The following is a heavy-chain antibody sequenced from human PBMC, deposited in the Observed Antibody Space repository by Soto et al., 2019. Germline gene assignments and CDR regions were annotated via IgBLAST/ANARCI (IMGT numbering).Heavy chain of an antibody. J-gene: IGHJ4*02. CDR1: GFTFSTYG. V-gene: IGHV3-33*01. D-gene: IGHD3-3*01. Sequence: QVQMVESGGGVVQPGRSLSLSCAASGFTFSTYGMLWVRQAPGKGLEWVTIRWYDGSNQYYADYGKGRFTISRDNSKNTLYLQMNSLRAEDTAVDYCALQPRFGEVNYWGQGTLVTGSS. CDR2: RWYDGSNQ. CDR3: ALQPRFGEVNY.